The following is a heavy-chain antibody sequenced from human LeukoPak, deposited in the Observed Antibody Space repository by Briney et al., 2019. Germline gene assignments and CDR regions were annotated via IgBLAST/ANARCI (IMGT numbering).Heavy chain of an antibody. CDR1: GFTFSSYS. CDR3: AREVLYDSSGYYRHLDY. Sequence: GGSLRLSCAASGFTFSSYSMNWVRQAPGKGLEWVSSISSSSSYIYYADSVKGRFTISRDNAKNSLYLQMNSLRAEDTAVYYCAREVLYDSSGYYRHLDYWGQGTLVTVSS. D-gene: IGHD3-22*01. V-gene: IGHV3-21*01. CDR2: ISSSSSYI. J-gene: IGHJ4*02.